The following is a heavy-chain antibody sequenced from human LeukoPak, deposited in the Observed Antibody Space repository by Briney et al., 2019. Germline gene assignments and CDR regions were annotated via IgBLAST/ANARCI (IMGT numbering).Heavy chain of an antibody. CDR2: IKQDGSAE. V-gene: IGHV3-7*01. D-gene: IGHD3-10*01. CDR1: GFTISTYW. Sequence: PGGSLRLSCAASGFTISTYWMNWVRQAPGKGLEWVAHIKQDGSAEYYVDSVKGRFTISRDNAENSVFLQMGSLRAEDTSVYYCTRSPEGRPIDFWGQGTLVTVSS. CDR3: TRSPEGRPIDF. J-gene: IGHJ4*02.